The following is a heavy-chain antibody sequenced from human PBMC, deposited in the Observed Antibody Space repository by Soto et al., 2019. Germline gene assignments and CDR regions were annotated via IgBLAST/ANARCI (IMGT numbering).Heavy chain of an antibody. CDR2: IIPIFGTA. Sequence: SVKVSCKASGGTFSSYAISWVRQAPGQGLEWMGGIIPIFGTANYAQKFQGRVTITADESTSTAYMELSSLRSEDTAVYYCARDRPFWSGYQYGMDVWGQGTTVTVSS. J-gene: IGHJ6*02. V-gene: IGHV1-69*01. CDR1: GGTFSSYA. CDR3: ARDRPFWSGYQYGMDV. D-gene: IGHD3-3*01.